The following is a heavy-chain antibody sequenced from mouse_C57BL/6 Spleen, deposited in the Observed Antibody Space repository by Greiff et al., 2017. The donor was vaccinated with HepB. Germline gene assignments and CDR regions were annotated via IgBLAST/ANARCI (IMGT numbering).Heavy chain of an antibody. CDR3: ARGPWYFDV. J-gene: IGHJ1*03. CDR2: IDPSDSYT. V-gene: IGHV1-50*01. CDR1: GYTFTSYW. Sequence: QVQLQQPGAELVKPGASVKLSCKASGYTFTSYWMQWVKQRPGQGLEWIGEIDPSDSYTNYNQKFKGKATLTVDTSSSTAYMQLSSLTSEDSAVYYCARGPWYFDVWGTGTTVTVSS.